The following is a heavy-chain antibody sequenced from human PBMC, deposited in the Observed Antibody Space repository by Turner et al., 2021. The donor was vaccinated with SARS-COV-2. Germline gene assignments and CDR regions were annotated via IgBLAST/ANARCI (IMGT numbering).Heavy chain of an antibody. J-gene: IGHJ5*02. Sequence: QVQVQESGPGLVKSSETLSLTCTVSGGSIGRYYWSWIRHSAGKGLEWIGRMYTSGGTNYNPSLKSRVTMSLDTSKNQFSLRLTSVTAADTAVYYCARHGPAAIPILRWFDPWGQGISVVVSS. V-gene: IGHV4-4*07. CDR1: GGSIGRYY. CDR3: ARHGPAAIPILRWFDP. D-gene: IGHD2-2*01. CDR2: MYTSGGT.